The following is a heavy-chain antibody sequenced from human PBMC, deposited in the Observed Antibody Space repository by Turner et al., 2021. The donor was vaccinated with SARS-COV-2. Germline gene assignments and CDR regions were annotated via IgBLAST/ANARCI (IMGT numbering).Heavy chain of an antibody. CDR1: GFTFSSYG. J-gene: IGHJ4*02. Sequence: QVQLVESGGGVVQPGRSLRLSCAASGFTFSSYGMHWVRQAPGKGLEWVAVIWYDGSNKYYADSVKGLFTISRDNSKNTLYLQMNSLRAEDTAVYYCARDGGYSGYAYFDYWGQGTLVTVSS. CDR3: ARDGGYSGYAYFDY. D-gene: IGHD5-12*01. V-gene: IGHV3-33*01. CDR2: IWYDGSNK.